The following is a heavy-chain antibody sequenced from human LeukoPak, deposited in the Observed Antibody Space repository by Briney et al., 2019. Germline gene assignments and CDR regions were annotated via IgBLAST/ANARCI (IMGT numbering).Heavy chain of an antibody. J-gene: IGHJ4*02. D-gene: IGHD4-11*01. CDR3: ALTFSNYFIDS. Sequence: SETLSLTCSVSGYSIRRGYYWGWIRQPPGKGLEWIGSIFHSETTSGSTDYNPSLKSRVTISVDTSKNQFSLKLSSVSATDTAVYYCALTFSNYFIDSWGQGTLVTVSS. V-gene: IGHV4-38-2*02. CDR1: GYSIRRGYY. CDR2: IFHSETTSGST.